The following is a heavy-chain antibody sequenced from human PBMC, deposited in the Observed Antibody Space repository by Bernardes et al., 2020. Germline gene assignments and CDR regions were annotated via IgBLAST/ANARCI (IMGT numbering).Heavy chain of an antibody. D-gene: IGHD4-17*01. CDR3: AVKAPRYGGNHYFDY. CDR2: IYYSGST. J-gene: IGHJ4*02. V-gene: IGHV4-39*01. Sequence: LSLTCTVSGGSISSSSYYWGWIRQPPGKGLEWIGSIYYSGSTYYNPSLKSRVTISVDTSKNQFSLKLSSVTAADTAVYYCAVKAPRYGGNHYFDYWGQGTLVTVSS. CDR1: GGSISSSSYY.